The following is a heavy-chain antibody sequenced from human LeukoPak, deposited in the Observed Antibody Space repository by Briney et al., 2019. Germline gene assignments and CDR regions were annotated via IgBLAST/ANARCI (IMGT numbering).Heavy chain of an antibody. Sequence: ASVKVSCKASGYSFTSFGMNWVRQAPGQGLEWMGWISAYNGNTNYAQKLQGRVTMTTDTSTSTAYMELRSLRSDDTAVYYCARDKPITLIVVVIPPLDYWGQGTLVTVSS. CDR2: ISAYNGNT. CDR3: ARDKPITLIVVVIPPLDY. D-gene: IGHD3-22*01. CDR1: GYSFTSFG. V-gene: IGHV1-18*01. J-gene: IGHJ4*02.